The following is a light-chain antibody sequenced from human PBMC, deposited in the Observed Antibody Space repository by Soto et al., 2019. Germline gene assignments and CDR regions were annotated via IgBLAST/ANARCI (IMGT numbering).Light chain of an antibody. CDR2: GAS. J-gene: IGKJ3*01. Sequence: EIVLTQSPGTLSLSPGERATLSCKTSQSVSSSYLAWYQQKPGQAPRLLIYGASSRATGIPDMFSGSGSGTEFTLTISRLEPEDFAVYYCQQYGSSTFTFGPGTKVDIK. V-gene: IGKV3-20*01. CDR1: QSVSSSY. CDR3: QQYGSSTFT.